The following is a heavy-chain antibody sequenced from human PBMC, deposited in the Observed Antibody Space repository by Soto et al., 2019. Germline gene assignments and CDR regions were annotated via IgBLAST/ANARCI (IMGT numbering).Heavy chain of an antibody. CDR1: GFSLSTSGVG. CDR3: ARRPLHLGGDAFDI. V-gene: IGHV2-5*02. Sequence: SGPTLVNATQTVRLTCTFSGFSLSTSGVGVGWIRQPPGKALEWLALIYWDDDKRYSPSLKSRLTITKDTSKNQAVLTMTNMDPVDTATYYCARRPLHLGGDAFDIWGQGTMVTVS. D-gene: IGHD3-16*01. CDR2: IYWDDDK. J-gene: IGHJ3*02.